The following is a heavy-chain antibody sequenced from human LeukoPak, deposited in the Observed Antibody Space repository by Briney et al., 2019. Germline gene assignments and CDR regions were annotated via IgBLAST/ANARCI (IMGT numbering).Heavy chain of an antibody. CDR2: INHSGST. Sequence: SETLSLTCAVYGGSFSGYYWSWIRQPPGKGLEWIGEINHSGSTNYNPSLKSRVTISVDTSKDQLSLKLSSVTAADTAVYYCARGLARDCSSTSCYTHYYYGMDVWGQGTTVTVSS. D-gene: IGHD2-2*02. CDR1: GGSFSGYY. J-gene: IGHJ6*02. CDR3: ARGLARDCSSTSCYTHYYYGMDV. V-gene: IGHV4-34*01.